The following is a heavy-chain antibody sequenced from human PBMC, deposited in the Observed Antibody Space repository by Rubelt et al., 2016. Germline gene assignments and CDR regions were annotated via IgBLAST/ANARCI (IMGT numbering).Heavy chain of an antibody. CDR2: IVVGSGNT. CDR3: AADAYSVGPGC. J-gene: IGHJ4*02. Sequence: QMQLVQSGPEVKKPGTSVKVSCKASGFTFSSSAVQWVRQARGQRLEWIGWIVVGSGNTNYAQKFQERVTITRDMSTSTAYMKLRGLRSDDTAVYYCAADAYSVGPGCWGQGTLVTVSS. V-gene: IGHV1-58*01. CDR1: GFTFSSSA. D-gene: IGHD5-18*01.